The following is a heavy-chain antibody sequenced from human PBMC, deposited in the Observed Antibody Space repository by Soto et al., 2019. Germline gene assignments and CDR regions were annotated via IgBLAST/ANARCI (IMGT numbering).Heavy chain of an antibody. J-gene: IGHJ6*02. V-gene: IGHV1-2*04. D-gene: IGHD5-12*01. CDR1: GYTFTGYY. Sequence: ASVKVSCKASGYTFTGYYMHWVRQAPGQGLEWMGWINPNSGGTNYAQKFQGWVTMTRDTSISTAYMELSRLRSDDTAVYYCARYNTRRGYSGYDPNPNNYYGMDVWGQGTTVTVSS. CDR2: INPNSGGT. CDR3: ARYNTRRGYSGYDPNPNNYYGMDV.